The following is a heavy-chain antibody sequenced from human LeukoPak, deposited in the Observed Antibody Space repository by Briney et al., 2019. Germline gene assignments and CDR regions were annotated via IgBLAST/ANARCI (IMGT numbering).Heavy chain of an antibody. J-gene: IGHJ4*02. D-gene: IGHD1-26*01. CDR2: IYYSGST. Sequence: SETLSLTCTVSGGSISSSRDYWGWIRQPPGKGLEWIGSIYYSGSTYYNPSLKSRVTISVDTSKNQFSLKLSSVTAADTAVYYCARGPGAYYFDYWGQGALVTVSS. CDR1: GGSISSSRDY. V-gene: IGHV4-39*01. CDR3: ARGPGAYYFDY.